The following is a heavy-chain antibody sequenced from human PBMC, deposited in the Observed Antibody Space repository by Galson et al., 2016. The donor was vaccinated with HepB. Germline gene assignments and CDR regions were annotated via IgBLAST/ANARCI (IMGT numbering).Heavy chain of an antibody. D-gene: IGHD4-23*01. V-gene: IGHV3-23*01. CDR2: ISGNGDFT. CDR3: ANNSRTGISSPEY. CDR1: GFTFSSYA. Sequence: SLRLSCAASGFTFSSYAISWVRQAPGKGLEWVSIISGNGDFTYYTGSVKGRFTISSDNSKKTVYLQMNSLRADDTAVYYCANNSRTGISSPEYWGQGTLVTVSS. J-gene: IGHJ4*02.